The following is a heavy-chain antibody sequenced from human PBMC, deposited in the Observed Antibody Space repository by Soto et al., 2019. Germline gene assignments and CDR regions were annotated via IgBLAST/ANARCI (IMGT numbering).Heavy chain of an antibody. CDR1: GGTFSSYA. CDR3: ARSSSSWYTHFAY. J-gene: IGHJ4*02. CDR2: IIPIFGTA. D-gene: IGHD6-13*01. Sequence: SVKVSCKASGGTFSSYAISWVRQAPGQGLEWMGGIIPIFGTANYAQKFQGRVTITADESTSTAYMELSSLRSEDTAVYYCARSSSSWYTHFAYWGQGTLVTVSS. V-gene: IGHV1-69*13.